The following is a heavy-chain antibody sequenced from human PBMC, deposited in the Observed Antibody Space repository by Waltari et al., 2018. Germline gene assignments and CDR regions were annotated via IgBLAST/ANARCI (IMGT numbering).Heavy chain of an antibody. CDR3: ARRSSTSYYYYGMDV. Sequence: QVQLQESGPGLVKPSETLSLTCAVSGYSISSGYYWGWIRQPPGKGLEWIGSIYHSGSTYYTPSLKSRVTIAVDTSKNQFSLKLSSVTAADTAVYYCARRSSTSYYYYGMDVWGQGTTVTVSS. V-gene: IGHV4-38-2*01. CDR2: IYHSGST. CDR1: GYSISSGYY. J-gene: IGHJ6*02. D-gene: IGHD2-2*01.